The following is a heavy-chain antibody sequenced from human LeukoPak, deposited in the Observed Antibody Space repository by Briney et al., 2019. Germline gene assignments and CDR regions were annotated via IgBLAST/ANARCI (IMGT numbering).Heavy chain of an antibody. V-gene: IGHV3-23*01. CDR1: RFSFSDYT. CDR3: ARDRRATPMYFFDF. CDR2: IRHSGVGS. Sequence: PGGSLRLSCEASRFSFSDYTMSWVRQLPGKGREWVSGIRHSGVGSSYADSVKGRFTISRDNSKNMLYLQMNSLRDDDTGVYYCARDRRATPMYFFDFWGQGTPVTVSS. D-gene: IGHD2-15*01. J-gene: IGHJ4*02.